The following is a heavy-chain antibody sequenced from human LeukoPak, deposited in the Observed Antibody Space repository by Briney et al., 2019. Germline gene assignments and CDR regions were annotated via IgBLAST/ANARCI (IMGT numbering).Heavy chain of an antibody. Sequence: GGSLRLSCAASGFTFSSYGMHWVRQAPGKGLEWVAVISYDGSNKYYADSVKGRFTISRDNSKNTLYLQMNSLKTEDTAVYYCTRRGYYYMDVWGKGTTVTVSS. V-gene: IGHV3-30*03. CDR1: GFTFSSYG. CDR3: TRRGYYYMDV. CDR2: ISYDGSNK. J-gene: IGHJ6*03.